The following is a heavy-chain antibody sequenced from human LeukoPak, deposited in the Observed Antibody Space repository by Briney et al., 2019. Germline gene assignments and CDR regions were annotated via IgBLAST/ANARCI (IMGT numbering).Heavy chain of an antibody. Sequence: GGSLRLSCAASGFTFSSYAMCWVRQAPGKGLEWVSAISGSGGSTYYADSVKGRFTISRDNSKNTLYLQMNSLRAEDTAVYYCAKAGGYCSSTSCPTSYHYYYYYMDVWGKGTMVTVSS. D-gene: IGHD2-2*01. V-gene: IGHV3-23*01. CDR3: AKAGGYCSSTSCPTSYHYYYYYMDV. CDR1: GFTFSSYA. CDR2: ISGSGGST. J-gene: IGHJ6*03.